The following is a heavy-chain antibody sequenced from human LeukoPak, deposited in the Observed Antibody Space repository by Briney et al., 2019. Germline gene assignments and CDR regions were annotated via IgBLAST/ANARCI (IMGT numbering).Heavy chain of an antibody. CDR1: GGSNNSYY. Sequence: PSETLSLSCTVSGGSNNSYYWSWIRQPPGKGLEWIGYTHPFGNTNYSPSLKSRVTISIDTSRNQFSLKLSSVTAADTAMYYCARKAPKKGWFDPWGQGTLVTVSS. V-gene: IGHV4-4*09. CDR3: ARKAPKKGWFDP. J-gene: IGHJ5*02. CDR2: THPFGNT.